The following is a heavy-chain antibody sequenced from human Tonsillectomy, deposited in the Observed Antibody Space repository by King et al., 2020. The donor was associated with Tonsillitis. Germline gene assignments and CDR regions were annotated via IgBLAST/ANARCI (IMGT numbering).Heavy chain of an antibody. CDR2: ISYDGSNK. CDR3: ARWAPFGVGATTQGRVHDAFDI. J-gene: IGHJ3*02. CDR1: GFTFSSYT. Sequence: HVQLVESGGGVVQPGRSLRLSCAASGFTFSSYTMDWVRQAPGKGLEWVALISYDGSNKYYADSVKGRFTISRDNSKNTLYLQMNSLRAEDTAVYYCARWAPFGVGATTQGRVHDAFDIWGQGTMVTVSS. D-gene: IGHD1-26*01. V-gene: IGHV3-30*04.